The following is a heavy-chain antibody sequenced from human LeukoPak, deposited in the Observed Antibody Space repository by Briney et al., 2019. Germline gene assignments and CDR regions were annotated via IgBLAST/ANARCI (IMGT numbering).Heavy chain of an antibody. CDR3: ARASNSPFDY. V-gene: IGHV3-48*03. D-gene: IGHD2-21*01. CDR2: IYTDDNI. J-gene: IGHJ4*02. CDR1: GFTFSNYE. Sequence: GGSLRLSCAASGFTFSNYEMSWVRQTPRKGLEWVSHIYTDDNIKEPDAEKGRFTNAKDNAKNALYLQMNSLRVEETAIYYCARASNSPFDYWGQGTLVTVS.